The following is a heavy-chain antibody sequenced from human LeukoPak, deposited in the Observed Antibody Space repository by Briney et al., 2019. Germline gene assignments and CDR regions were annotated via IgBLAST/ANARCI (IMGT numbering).Heavy chain of an antibody. CDR2: ISGSGGTT. CDR3: AKDDLLSH. V-gene: IGHV3-23*01. J-gene: IGHJ4*02. Sequence: GLAWVSAISGSGGTTYYADSVKGRFTIARENSKKRLYLQMNSLRAEDTAVYYCAKDDLLSHWGQGTLVTVSS.